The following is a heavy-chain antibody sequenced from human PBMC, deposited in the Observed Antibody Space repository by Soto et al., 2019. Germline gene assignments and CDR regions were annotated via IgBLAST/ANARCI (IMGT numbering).Heavy chain of an antibody. V-gene: IGHV1-3*01. CDR2: INAGNGNT. CDR3: ARDRGDYEGLVPYSFDH. J-gene: IGHJ4*02. Sequence: ASVKVSCKASGYTFTSYAMHWVRQAPGQRLEWMGWINAGNGNTKYSQKFQGRVTITRDTSASTAYMELNNLRAEDTAVYYCARDRGDYEGLVPYSFDHWGQGTLVTVSS. D-gene: IGHD4-17*01. CDR1: GYTFTSYA.